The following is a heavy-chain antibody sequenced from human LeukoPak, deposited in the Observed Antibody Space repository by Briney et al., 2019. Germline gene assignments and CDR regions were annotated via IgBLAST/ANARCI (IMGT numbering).Heavy chain of an antibody. CDR2: MNPNSGNT. D-gene: IGHD2-2*01. CDR3: ARDYCSSTSCYGNFDY. Sequence: ASVTVSCKASGYTFTSYDINWVRQATGQGLEWMGWMNPNSGNTGYAQKFQGRVTMTRTTSISTAYMELSSLRSEDTAVYYCARDYCSSTSCYGNFDYWGQGTLVTVSS. J-gene: IGHJ4*02. CDR1: GYTFTSYD. V-gene: IGHV1-8*01.